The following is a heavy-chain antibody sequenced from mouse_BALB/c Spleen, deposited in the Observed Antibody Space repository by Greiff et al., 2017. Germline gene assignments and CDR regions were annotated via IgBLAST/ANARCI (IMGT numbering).Heavy chain of an antibody. CDR2: IRNKANGYTT. CDR1: GFTFTDYY. Sequence: EVKLQESGGGLVQPGGSLRLSCATSGFTFTDYYMSWVRQPPGKALEWLGFIRNKANGYTTEYSASVKGRFTISRDNSQSILYLQMNTLRAEDSATYYCARDAIYYFDYWGQGTTLTVSS. CDR3: ARDAIYYFDY. V-gene: IGHV7-3*02. J-gene: IGHJ2*01.